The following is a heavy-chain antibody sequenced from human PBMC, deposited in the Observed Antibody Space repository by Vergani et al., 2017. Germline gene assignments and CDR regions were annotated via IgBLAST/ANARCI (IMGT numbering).Heavy chain of an antibody. CDR1: GYTFTSYY. J-gene: IGHJ5*02. CDR3: ARGPRAVAANGAFDP. V-gene: IGHV1-46*01. Sequence: QVQLVQSGAEVKKPGASVKVSCKASGYTFTSYYMHWVRQAPGQGLEWMGIINPSGGSTSYAKKFQGRVTSTRDTSTRPVYMELSSLRSEDTVVYYCARGPRAVAANGAFDPWGQGTLVTVSS. CDR2: INPSGGST. D-gene: IGHD6-19*01.